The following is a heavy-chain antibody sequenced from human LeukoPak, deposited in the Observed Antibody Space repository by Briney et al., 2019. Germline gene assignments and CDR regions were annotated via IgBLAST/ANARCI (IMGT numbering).Heavy chain of an antibody. V-gene: IGHV1-2*02. Sequence: ASVKVSCKTSGYTFTAYYMYWLRQAPGQGLECMGWIYPNSGATGYAQNFQGRVTMTRDTSVSTIYMELSRLRSDDTAVYYCARDGVSTTPDFDYWGQGTLATVSS. D-gene: IGHD2-8*01. CDR2: IYPNSGAT. CDR1: GYTFTAYY. CDR3: ARDGVSTTPDFDY. J-gene: IGHJ4*02.